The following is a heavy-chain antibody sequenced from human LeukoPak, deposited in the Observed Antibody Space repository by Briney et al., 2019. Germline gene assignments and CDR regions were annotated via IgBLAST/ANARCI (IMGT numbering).Heavy chain of an antibody. CDR2: VSYSGRT. CDR3: ARHERGAENLDY. D-gene: IGHD1-1*01. V-gene: IGHV4-59*08. J-gene: IGHJ4*02. CDR1: RASPSNYY. Sequence: SETPSLTCTVSRASPSNYYWSWIRHPPQKGLECIGYVSYSGRTNHNTSLKSRVTISADTSKNKFSLKLTSVTAADTAVYYCARHERGAENLDYWGQGTLVTVSS.